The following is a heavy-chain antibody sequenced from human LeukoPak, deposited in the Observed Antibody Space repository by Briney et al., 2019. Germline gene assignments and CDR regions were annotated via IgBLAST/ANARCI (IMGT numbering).Heavy chain of an antibody. J-gene: IGHJ6*03. Sequence: ASVKVSCKASGYTFTSYGISWVRQAPGQGLEWMGWISAYNGNTNYAQKLQGRVTMTRDTSISTAYMELSRLRSDDTAVYYCARAPYYYMDVWGKGTTVTVSS. CDR1: GYTFTSYG. CDR3: ARAPYYYMDV. V-gene: IGHV1-18*01. CDR2: ISAYNGNT.